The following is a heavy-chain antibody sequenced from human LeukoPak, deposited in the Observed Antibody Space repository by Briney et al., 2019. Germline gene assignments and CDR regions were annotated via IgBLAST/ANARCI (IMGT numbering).Heavy chain of an antibody. Sequence: SETLSLTCTVSGGSISSGSYYWSWIRQPPGKGLEWIGYIYYSGSTNYNPSLKSRVTISVDTSKNQFSLKLSSVTAADTAVYYCARRGCSGGSCYSHYWYFDLWGRGTLVTVSS. CDR1: GGSISSGSYY. CDR2: IYYSGST. J-gene: IGHJ2*01. V-gene: IGHV4-61*01. CDR3: ARRGCSGGSCYSHYWYFDL. D-gene: IGHD2-15*01.